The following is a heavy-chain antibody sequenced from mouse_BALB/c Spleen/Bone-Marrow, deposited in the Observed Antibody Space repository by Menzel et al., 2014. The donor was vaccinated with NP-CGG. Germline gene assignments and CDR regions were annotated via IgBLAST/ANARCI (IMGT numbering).Heavy chain of an antibody. D-gene: IGHD4-1*01. CDR2: IDPASGNI. CDR3: ASLTGTFDY. V-gene: IGHV14-3*02. CDR1: GFNIKDTY. J-gene: IGHJ2*01. Sequence: VQLQQSGTDLVKPGASVRLSCTASGFNIKDTYMHWVKQRPEQGLDWIGRIDPASGNIQYDPKFQGRAAITADTFSNTAYLQLSSLTSEDTAVYYCASLTGTFDYWGRAPLSQSPQ.